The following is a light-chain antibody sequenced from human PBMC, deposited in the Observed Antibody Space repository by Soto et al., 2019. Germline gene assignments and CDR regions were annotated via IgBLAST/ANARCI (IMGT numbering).Light chain of an antibody. J-gene: IGLJ1*01. Sequence: QSVLTQPPSASGTPGQRVTISCSGSSSNIGSSAVNWYQQLPGTAPKLLIYRNNERPSGVTDLFSGSKSGTSASLAISGLQSEDEADYYCAAWDDSLNGDVFGTGTKVTVL. CDR1: SSNIGSSA. CDR2: RNN. CDR3: AAWDDSLNGDV. V-gene: IGLV1-44*01.